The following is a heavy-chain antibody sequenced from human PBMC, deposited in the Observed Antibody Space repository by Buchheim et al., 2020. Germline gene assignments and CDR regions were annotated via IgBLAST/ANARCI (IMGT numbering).Heavy chain of an antibody. CDR3: ARDLLATVTTGRGYYYYYGMDV. CDR2: ISYDGSNK. D-gene: IGHD4-17*01. J-gene: IGHJ6*02. CDR1: GFTFSSYA. V-gene: IGHV3-30-3*01. Sequence: QVQLVESGGGVVQPGRSLRLSCAASGFTFSSYAMHWVRQAPGKGLEWVAVISYDGSNKYYADSVKGRFTISRANSKNTLYLQMNSLRAEDTAVYYCARDLLATVTTGRGYYYYYGMDVWGQGTT.